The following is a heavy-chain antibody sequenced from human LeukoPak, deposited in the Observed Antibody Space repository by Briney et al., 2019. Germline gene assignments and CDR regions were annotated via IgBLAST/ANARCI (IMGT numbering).Heavy chain of an antibody. CDR1: GGTFSSFA. CDR3: ARTLPNWNLDY. D-gene: IGHD1-1*01. CDR2: IIPIFGTA. J-gene: IGHJ4*02. V-gene: IGHV1-69*05. Sequence: SVKVSCKASGGTFSSFAISWLRQAPGQGLEWMGGIIPIFGTANYAQKFQGRVTITTDESTSTAYMELSSLRSEDTAVYYCARTLPNWNLDYWGQGTLVTVSS.